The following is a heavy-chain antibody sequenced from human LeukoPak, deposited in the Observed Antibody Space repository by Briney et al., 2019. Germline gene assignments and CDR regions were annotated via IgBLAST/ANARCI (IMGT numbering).Heavy chain of an antibody. CDR2: INHSGST. J-gene: IGHJ6*02. CDR1: GGSFSGYY. V-gene: IGHV4-34*01. D-gene: IGHD2-21*02. Sequence: PSETLSLTCVVYGGSFSGYYWSWIRQPPGKGLEWIGEINHSGSTNYNPSLKSRVTISVDTSKNQFSLKLSSVTAADTAVYYCASQRKYGGNSDYYYYGMDVWGQGTTVTVSS. CDR3: ASQRKYGGNSDYYYYGMDV.